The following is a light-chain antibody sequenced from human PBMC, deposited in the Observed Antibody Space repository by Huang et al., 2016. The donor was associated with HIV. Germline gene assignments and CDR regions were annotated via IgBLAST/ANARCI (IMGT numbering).Light chain of an antibody. J-gene: IGKJ1*01. CDR3: HQHSSWPGT. CDR2: DAS. V-gene: IGKV3-11*01. CDR1: QSVGSY. Sequence: DIVLTQSPATLSFSPGERATLSGRAGQSVGSYLAWYQQTPGQAPRLLVSDASHRATGIPARCSGSGSGTDFTLTISSLEPEDFAVYYCHQHSSWPGTFGQGTRVEIK.